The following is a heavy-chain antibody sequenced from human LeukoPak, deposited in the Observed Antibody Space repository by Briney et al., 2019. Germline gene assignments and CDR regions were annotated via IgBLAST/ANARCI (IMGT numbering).Heavy chain of an antibody. Sequence: GGSLRLSCAASGFTFSSSAMSWVRQAAGKGLEWVSAIGGSGRSTYYADSVKGRFTISRDNSRNTLNLQVNSLRPEDAAIYYCAKGYGDYADWGQGTLVTVSS. D-gene: IGHD4-17*01. CDR2: IGGSGRST. V-gene: IGHV3-23*01. J-gene: IGHJ4*02. CDR3: AKGYGDYAD. CDR1: GFTFSSSA.